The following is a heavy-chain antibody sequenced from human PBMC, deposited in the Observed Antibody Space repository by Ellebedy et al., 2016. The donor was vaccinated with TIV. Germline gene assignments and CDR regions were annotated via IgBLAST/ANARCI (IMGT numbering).Heavy chain of an antibody. V-gene: IGHV3-7*01. J-gene: IGHJ4*02. CDR1: GFTFSSYW. Sequence: GESLKISCAASGFTFSSYWLSWVRQAPGKGLEWVAGIQQGGSGKRHVDSVKGRFTISRDDVQNSLYLQMSSLRAEDTAVYYCARDQGWAVAGTTRFDYWGQGTLVTVSS. CDR3: ARDQGWAVAGTTRFDY. CDR2: IQQGGSGK. D-gene: IGHD6-19*01.